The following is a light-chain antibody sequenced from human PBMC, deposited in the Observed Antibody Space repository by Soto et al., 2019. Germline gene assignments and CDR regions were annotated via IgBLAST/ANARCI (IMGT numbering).Light chain of an antibody. CDR2: KAY. CDR1: QTMSSW. CDR3: QHYNSYSEA. J-gene: IGKJ1*01. V-gene: IGKV1-5*03. Sequence: DIQMTQSPSTLSGSVGDRVTITCRASQTMSSWLAWYQQKPGKAPKLLIYKAYTLKSGVPSRFSGSGSGTEFTLTISSLQPDDFATYYCQHYNSYSEAFGQGTKVDIK.